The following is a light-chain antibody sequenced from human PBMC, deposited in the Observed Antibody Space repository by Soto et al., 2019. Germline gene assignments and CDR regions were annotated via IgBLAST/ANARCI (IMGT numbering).Light chain of an antibody. V-gene: IGLV1-51*02. CDR3: GTWDSSLSVWV. CDR2: ENN. CDR1: SSNIGNNY. J-gene: IGLJ3*02. Sequence: QSALTQPPSVSAAPGQKVTISCSGSSSNIGNNYVSWYQQFPGTAPKLLIYENNKRPSGIPDRFSASKSGTSATLGITGLLTGDEADYYCGTWDSSLSVWVFGGGTKLTVL.